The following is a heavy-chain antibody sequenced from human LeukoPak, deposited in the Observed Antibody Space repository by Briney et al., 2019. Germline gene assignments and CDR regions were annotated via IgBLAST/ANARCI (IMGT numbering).Heavy chain of an antibody. Sequence: GGSLRLSCAASGFAFSSHAMTWVRQAPGKRLEWVSSISGSAEKTYYADSVKGRFTISRDSSQKILNLQMNNLRVEDTAIYYRARGSTYDFWSGDALDVWGQGTMVTVAS. D-gene: IGHD3-3*01. CDR2: ISGSAEKT. CDR1: GFAFSSHA. CDR3: ARGSTYDFWSGDALDV. J-gene: IGHJ3*01. V-gene: IGHV3-23*01.